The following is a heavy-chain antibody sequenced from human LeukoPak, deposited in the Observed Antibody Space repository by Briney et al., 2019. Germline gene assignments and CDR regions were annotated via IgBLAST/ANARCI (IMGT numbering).Heavy chain of an antibody. J-gene: IGHJ5*01. CDR3: AKDQTSGIAGPFDS. CDR1: GFMFADHG. D-gene: IGHD6-13*01. V-gene: IGHV3-20*04. Sequence: GGSVRLSCAASGFMFADHGMTWVRQVPGKGLEWVSGINWNGGSTGYVDSVKGRFTISRDNAKNVLFLQMNNLRTEDTAFYYCAKDQTSGIAGPFDSWGQGTLVTVSS. CDR2: INWNGGST.